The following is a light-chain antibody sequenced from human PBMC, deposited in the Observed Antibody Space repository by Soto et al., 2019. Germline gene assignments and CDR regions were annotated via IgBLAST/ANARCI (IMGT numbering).Light chain of an antibody. CDR3: QQSYSTPDT. CDR1: QSISSY. V-gene: IGKV1-39*01. CDR2: AAS. J-gene: IGKJ2*01. Sequence: DIQMTQSPSSLSASVGDRVTITCRASQSISSYLNWYQQKPGKAPKLLIYAASSLQSGVPSRFSCSGSGTDFTLTISSLQPEDCATYYCQQSYSTPDTFGQGTKLEIK.